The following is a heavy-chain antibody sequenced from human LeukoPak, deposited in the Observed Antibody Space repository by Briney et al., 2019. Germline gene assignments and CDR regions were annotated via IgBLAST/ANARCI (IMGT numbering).Heavy chain of an antibody. J-gene: IGHJ4*02. V-gene: IGHV4-59*01. CDR2: FYDSGRT. CDR3: CRDSYYFDY. Sequence: SETLSLICNVSTDSFSTYHWSWLRQPPGKGLQWIRDFYDSGRTNYNPSLKSRLTISADMSKNQFSLKLISVTAADTAVYYCCRDSYYFDYWDQGTLVTVSS. CDR1: TDSFSTYH.